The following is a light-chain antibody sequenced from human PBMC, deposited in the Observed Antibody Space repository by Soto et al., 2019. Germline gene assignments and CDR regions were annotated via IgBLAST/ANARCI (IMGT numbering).Light chain of an antibody. J-gene: IGLJ1*01. CDR3: CSYAGNSEV. CDR1: SGDAGSYNL. Sequence: QSALTQPASVSGSPGQSITIPCTGTSGDAGSYNLVSWYQQHPGKAPKLLIYEVTERPSGVSNRFSGSKSGNTASLTISGLQPDDEADYYCCSYAGNSEVFGTGTKVTVL. CDR2: EVT. V-gene: IGLV2-23*02.